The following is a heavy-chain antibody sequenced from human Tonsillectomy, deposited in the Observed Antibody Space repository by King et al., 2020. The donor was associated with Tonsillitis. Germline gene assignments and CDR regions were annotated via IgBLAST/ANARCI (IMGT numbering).Heavy chain of an antibody. D-gene: IGHD6-19*01. Sequence: VQLVESGGGLVQPGGSLRLSCVASGFTFTSYWMSWVRQAPGKGLEWVASIKQDGSEKYYVDSVKGRFTISRDNAKNSLYLQMNSLRAEDTAVYYCARSGSAWFHYYYGMDVWGQGTTVTVS. J-gene: IGHJ6*02. CDR1: GFTFTSYW. CDR2: IKQDGSEK. V-gene: IGHV3-7*01. CDR3: ARSGSAWFHYYYGMDV.